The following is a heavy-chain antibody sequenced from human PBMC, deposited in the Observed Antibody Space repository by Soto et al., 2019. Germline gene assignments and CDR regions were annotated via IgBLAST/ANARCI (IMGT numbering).Heavy chain of an antibody. CDR2: IIPIFGTA. D-gene: IGHD2-15*01. J-gene: IGHJ6*02. V-gene: IGHV1-69*06. CDR1: GGTFSSYA. Sequence: QVQLVQSGAEVKKPGSSVKVSCKASGGTFSSYAISWVRQAPGQGLEWMGGIIPIFGTATYAQKFQGRVTITADKYTSTAYMELSSLRSEDTAVYYCARDGQDPPYYYGMDVWGQGTTVTVSS. CDR3: ARDGQDPPYYYGMDV.